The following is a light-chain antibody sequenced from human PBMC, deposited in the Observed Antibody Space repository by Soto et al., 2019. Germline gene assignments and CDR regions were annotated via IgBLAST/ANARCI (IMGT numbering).Light chain of an antibody. CDR1: QSVSSY. Sequence: EIVMTQSPATLSVSPGERATLSCRASQSVSSYLAWYQQKPGQAPRLLFSGASLRATGIPDRFSGGGSGTDFTLTISRLEPEDFAVYYCQQFGNSPITFGQGTRLEIK. CDR3: QQFGNSPIT. V-gene: IGKV3-20*01. CDR2: GAS. J-gene: IGKJ5*01.